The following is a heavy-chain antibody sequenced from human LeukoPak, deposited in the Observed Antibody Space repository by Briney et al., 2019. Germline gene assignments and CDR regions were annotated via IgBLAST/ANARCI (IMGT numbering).Heavy chain of an antibody. CDR3: ARGRRTAAVTDCVY. V-gene: IGHV4-59*01. Sequence: SETLSLTCSVSGGSISSYYWTWIRQPPGKGLEWIGYIHYSGSSRSHPSLNSRVTMSVDTSKSQFFLKLTSVTAADTAVYYCARGRRTAAVTDCVYWGQGTLVTVSS. CDR2: IHYSGSS. J-gene: IGHJ4*02. CDR1: GGSISSYY. D-gene: IGHD2-21*01.